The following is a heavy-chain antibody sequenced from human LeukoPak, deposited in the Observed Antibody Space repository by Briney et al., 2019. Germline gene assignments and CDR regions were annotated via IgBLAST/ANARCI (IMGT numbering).Heavy chain of an antibody. Sequence: PGGSLRLSCAASGFTFSSYNMNWVRQAPGKGPEWVSYISSSSNTIYYADSVKGRFTISRDNAKNSLYLQMNSLRAEDTAVYYCANGDKERGGYSGYDYVAGYWGQGTLVTVSS. D-gene: IGHD5-12*01. J-gene: IGHJ4*02. CDR2: ISSSSNTI. CDR1: GFTFSSYN. CDR3: ANGDKERGGYSGYDYVAGY. V-gene: IGHV3-48*04.